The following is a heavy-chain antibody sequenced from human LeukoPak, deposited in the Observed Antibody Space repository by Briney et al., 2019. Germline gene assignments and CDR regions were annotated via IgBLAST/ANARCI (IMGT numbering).Heavy chain of an antibody. J-gene: IGHJ5*02. CDR2: IYYSGST. D-gene: IGHD3-10*01. CDR3: ARVNRFGDDHQGWFDP. V-gene: IGHV4-30-4*01. CDR1: GGSISSGDYY. Sequence: SETLSLTCTVSGGSISSGDYYWSWIRQPPGKGLEWIGYIYYSGSTYYNPSLKSRVTISVDTSKNQFSLKLSSVTAADTAVYYCARVNRFGDDHQGWFDPWGQGTLVTVSS.